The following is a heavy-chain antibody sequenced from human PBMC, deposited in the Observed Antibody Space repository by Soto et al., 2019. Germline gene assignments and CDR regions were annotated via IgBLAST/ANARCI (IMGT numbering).Heavy chain of an antibody. D-gene: IGHD7-27*01. CDR2: ITGNGART. Sequence: GGSLRLSCSASGFSFSSYGIHWVRQAPGRGLEYVSAITGNGARTYYAESVKDRFTISRDFSKNTVYLQMSSLRPEDTAVYCCVKAVWGYDYFDFWGQGTRVTVSS. CDR1: GFSFSSYG. J-gene: IGHJ4*02. CDR3: VKAVWGYDYFDF. V-gene: IGHV3-64D*06.